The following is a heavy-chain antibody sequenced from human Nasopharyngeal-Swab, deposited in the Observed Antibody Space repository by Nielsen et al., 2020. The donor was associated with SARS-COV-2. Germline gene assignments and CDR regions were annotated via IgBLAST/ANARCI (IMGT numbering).Heavy chain of an antibody. CDR3: ARVVVWGSSWSEVSRVDY. D-gene: IGHD6-13*01. V-gene: IGHV4-39*07. Sequence: WIRQPPGKGLEWIGSIYYSGSTYYNPSLKSRVTISVDTSKNQFSLKLSSVTAADTAVYYCARVVVWGSSWSEVSRVDYWGQGTLVTVSS. J-gene: IGHJ4*02. CDR2: IYYSGST.